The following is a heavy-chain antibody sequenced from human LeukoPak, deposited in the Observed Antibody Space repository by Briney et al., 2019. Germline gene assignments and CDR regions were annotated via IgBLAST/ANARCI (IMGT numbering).Heavy chain of an antibody. CDR2: INHSGST. CDR1: SGSLSDKY. Sequence: SETLSLTCGVYSGSLSDKYWSWIRQPPGKGLEWIGEINHSGSTNYNPSLKSRVTISVDTSKNQFSLKLSSVTAADTAVYYCARRGLRNDYWGQGTLVTVSS. D-gene: IGHD3-10*01. V-gene: IGHV4-34*01. CDR3: ARRGLRNDY. J-gene: IGHJ4*02.